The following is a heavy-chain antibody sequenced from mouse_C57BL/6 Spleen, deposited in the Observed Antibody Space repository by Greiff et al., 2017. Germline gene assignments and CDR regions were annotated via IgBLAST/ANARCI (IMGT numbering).Heavy chain of an antibody. CDR2: IDPENGDT. Sequence: EVQRVESGAELVRPGASVKLSCTASGFNIKDDYMHWVKQRPEQGLEWIGWIDPENGDTEYASKFQGKATITADTSSNTAYLQLSSLTSEDTAVYYCTTITTVVATVDYWGQGTTLTVSS. D-gene: IGHD1-1*01. CDR1: GFNIKDDY. V-gene: IGHV14-4*01. J-gene: IGHJ2*01. CDR3: TTITTVVATVDY.